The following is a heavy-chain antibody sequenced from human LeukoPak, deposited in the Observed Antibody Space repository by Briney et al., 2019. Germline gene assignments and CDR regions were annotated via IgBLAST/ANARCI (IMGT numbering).Heavy chain of an antibody. CDR3: ARGYDYRGYFFYYYMDS. CDR2: IYQSGNT. V-gene: IGHV4-38-2*02. CDR1: GYSISSGYY. J-gene: IGHJ6*03. D-gene: IGHD4-11*01. Sequence: SETLSLTCTVSGYSISSGYYWGWIRQPPGKGLEWIGSIYQSGNTYYNPSLKSRVIISMDTSKNQFSLKLSSVTAADTAVYYCARGYDYRGYFFYYYMDSWGKGTTVTVSS.